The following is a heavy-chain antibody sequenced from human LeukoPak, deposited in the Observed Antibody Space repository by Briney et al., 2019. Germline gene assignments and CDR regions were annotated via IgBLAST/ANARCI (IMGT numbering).Heavy chain of an antibody. Sequence: VASVKVSCKASGYTFTSYAMHWVRQAPGQRLEWMGWINGGNGNTKYSQKFQGRVTFTRDTSASTAYMELSSLRSEDTAVYFCAREHSTSWSDFDYWGQGTLVSVSS. CDR2: INGGNGNT. CDR3: AREHSTSWSDFDY. D-gene: IGHD6-13*01. CDR1: GYTFTSYA. J-gene: IGHJ4*02. V-gene: IGHV1-3*01.